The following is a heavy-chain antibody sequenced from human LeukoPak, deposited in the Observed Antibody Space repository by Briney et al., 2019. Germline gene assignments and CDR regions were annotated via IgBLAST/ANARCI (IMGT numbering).Heavy chain of an antibody. J-gene: IGHJ5*02. CDR2: IYYSGST. D-gene: IGHD2-2*01. CDR3: ARSRDIVVVPAAPYNWFDP. Sequence: PSETLSLTCTVSGGSISSYYWSWIRQPPGKGLEWNGYIYYSGSTNYNPSLKSRVTISVDTSKNQFSLKLSSVTAADTAVYYCARSRDIVVVPAAPYNWFDPWGQGTLVTVSS. V-gene: IGHV4-59*01. CDR1: GGSISSYY.